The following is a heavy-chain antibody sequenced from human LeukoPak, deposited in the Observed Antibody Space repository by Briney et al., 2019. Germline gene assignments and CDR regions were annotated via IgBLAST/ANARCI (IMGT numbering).Heavy chain of an antibody. CDR2: IYYSGST. Sequence: SETLSLTCTVSGGSIGSYYWSWIRQPPGKGLEWIGYIYYSGSTNYNPSLKSRVTISVDTSKNQFSLKLSSVTAADTAVYYCARRTYGDYGTNWFDPWGQGTLVTVSS. V-gene: IGHV4-59*08. CDR3: ARRTYGDYGTNWFDP. D-gene: IGHD4-17*01. CDR1: GGSIGSYY. J-gene: IGHJ5*02.